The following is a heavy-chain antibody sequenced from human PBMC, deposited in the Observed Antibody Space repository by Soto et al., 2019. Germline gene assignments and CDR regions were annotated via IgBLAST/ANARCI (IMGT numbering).Heavy chain of an antibody. Sequence: QVHLLQSGAEVKKPGSSVKVSCKASGGTFSNDAVSWLRQAPGQGLEWMGGITPFFDTPGYAQRFQGRITISADTSTTTVYMELRGLRFEDTAIYYCAREVVTETTLGYFDYWGQGTLVTVSS. CDR1: GGTFSNDA. J-gene: IGHJ4*02. CDR2: ITPFFDTP. V-gene: IGHV1-69*06. D-gene: IGHD2-21*02. CDR3: AREVVTETTLGYFDY.